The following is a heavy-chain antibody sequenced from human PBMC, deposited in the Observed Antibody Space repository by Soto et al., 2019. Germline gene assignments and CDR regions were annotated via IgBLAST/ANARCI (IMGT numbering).Heavy chain of an antibody. CDR3: AIVEYDILTGYYNPRGETKPLDY. CDR1: GYTFTSYG. V-gene: IGHV1-18*01. D-gene: IGHD3-9*01. Sequence: QVQLVQSGAEVKKPGASVKVSCKASGYTFTSYGISWVRQAPGQGLEWMGWISAYNGNTNYAQKRQGRVTMTTDTSTSTADMELRSLRSDDTAVYYCAIVEYDILTGYYNPRGETKPLDYWGQGTLVTVSS. J-gene: IGHJ4*02. CDR2: ISAYNGNT.